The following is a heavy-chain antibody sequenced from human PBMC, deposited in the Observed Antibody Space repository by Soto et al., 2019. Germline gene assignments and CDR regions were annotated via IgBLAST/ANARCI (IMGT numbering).Heavy chain of an antibody. Sequence: EVQLVESGGGLVQSGGSLRLSCVASGFTFSSHSMNWVRQAPGKGLEWVSYISDSSAIIHYADSVEGRFTISRDNAKNPLSLQMNSLSAEDTAVYFCARVGGYSRGYDSFDVCGPGTMVTVSS. CDR2: ISDSSAII. CDR1: GFTFSSHS. V-gene: IGHV3-48*01. D-gene: IGHD3-22*01. J-gene: IGHJ3*01. CDR3: ARVGGYSRGYDSFDV.